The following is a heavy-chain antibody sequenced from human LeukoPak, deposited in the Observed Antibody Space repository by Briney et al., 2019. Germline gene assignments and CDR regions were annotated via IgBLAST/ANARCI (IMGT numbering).Heavy chain of an antibody. CDR2: IRIKAYGGTT. D-gene: IGHD5-12*01. V-gene: IGHV3-49*04. CDR3: TRDPGGYDYDV. CDR1: GFSSGDFA. Sequence: PGGSLRLSCTASGFSSGDFAMTWVRQAPGKGLEWVSFIRIKAYGGTTEYAASVKGRFTISRDDSKSITYLQMNSLQSEDTAVYYCTRDPGGYDYDVWGQGTTVTVFS. J-gene: IGHJ6*02.